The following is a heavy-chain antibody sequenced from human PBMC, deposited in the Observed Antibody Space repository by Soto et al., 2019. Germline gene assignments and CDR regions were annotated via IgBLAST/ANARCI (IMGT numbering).Heavy chain of an antibody. CDR2: IYYSGST. CDR3: ARDTTAEDAFDI. V-gene: IGHV4-59*01. D-gene: IGHD6-13*01. J-gene: IGHJ3*02. CDR1: GGSISSYY. Sequence: PSETLSLTCTVSGGSISSYYWSWIRQPPGKGLEWIGYIYYSGSTNYNPSLKSRVTISVDTSKNQSSLKLSSVTAADTAVYYCARDTTAEDAFDIWGQGTMVTVSS.